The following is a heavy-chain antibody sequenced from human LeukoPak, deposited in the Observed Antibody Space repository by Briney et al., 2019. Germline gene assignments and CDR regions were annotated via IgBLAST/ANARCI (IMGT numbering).Heavy chain of an antibody. D-gene: IGHD3-22*01. CDR3: ATSSASSGND. CDR1: GVIFSNRW. V-gene: IGHV3-7*01. Sequence: GGSLKLSCAASGVIFSNRWMSWVRQAPGKGLEWVADIKQDGSERYYVDSVKGRFTISRDNAKNSLYLEMNSLRVEDTALYYCATSSASSGNDWGQGTLVTVSS. J-gene: IGHJ4*02. CDR2: IKQDGSER.